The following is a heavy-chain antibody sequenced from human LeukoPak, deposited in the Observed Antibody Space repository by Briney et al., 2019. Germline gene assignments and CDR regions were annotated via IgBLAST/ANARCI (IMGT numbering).Heavy chain of an antibody. CDR3: ASGPWFGY. J-gene: IGHJ4*02. V-gene: IGHV1-8*03. D-gene: IGHD3-10*01. CDR2: MNPNSGNT. CDR1: VYTFTNYD. Sequence: ASVTVSFKSSVYTFTNYDINWVRQATGQGLEWMGCMNPNSGNTGYAQKFQGRVTITRNTSISTAYMELSSLRSEDTAVYYCASGPWFGYWGQGTLVSV.